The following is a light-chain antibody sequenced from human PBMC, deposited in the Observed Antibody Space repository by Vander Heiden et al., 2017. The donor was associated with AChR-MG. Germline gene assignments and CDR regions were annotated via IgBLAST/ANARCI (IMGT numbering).Light chain of an antibody. CDR3: QQYGSSLLT. CDR2: GAS. J-gene: IGKJ4*01. V-gene: IGKV3-20*01. Sequence: EIVLTQSPGTLSLSPGERATISCRASQTVRSRYLAWYQQKPGQAPRLLIYGASSRATGIPDRFSGSGSGTDFSLTISRMDPEDFAVYYCQQYGSSLLTFGGGTKVEIK. CDR1: QTVRSRY.